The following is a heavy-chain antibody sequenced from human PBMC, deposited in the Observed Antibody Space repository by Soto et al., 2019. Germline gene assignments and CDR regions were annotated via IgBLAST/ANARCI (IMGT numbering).Heavy chain of an antibody. J-gene: IGHJ3*02. V-gene: IGHV1-46*01. Sequence: ASVKVSCKASGYTFTSYYMHWVRQAPGQGLEWMGIINPSGGSTSYAQKFQGRVTMTRDTSTSTVYMELSSLRAEDTAVYYCAKDLFEQWLVPVDAFDIWGQGTMVTVSS. D-gene: IGHD6-19*01. CDR3: AKDLFEQWLVPVDAFDI. CDR1: GYTFTSYY. CDR2: INPSGGST.